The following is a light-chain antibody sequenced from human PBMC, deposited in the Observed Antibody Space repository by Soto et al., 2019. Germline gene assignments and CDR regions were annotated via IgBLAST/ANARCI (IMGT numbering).Light chain of an antibody. CDR3: GTWDSSLSAEV. J-gene: IGLJ1*01. CDR1: SSNIGNNY. CDR2: ENN. V-gene: IGLV1-51*02. Sequence: QSVLTQPPSVSAAPGQKVTISCSGSSSNIGNNYVSWYQQLPGTAPKLLIYENNKRPSGIPDRFSGSKSGTSATLGITGLQTGDEADYYCGTWDSSLSAEVFGTVTKLTVL.